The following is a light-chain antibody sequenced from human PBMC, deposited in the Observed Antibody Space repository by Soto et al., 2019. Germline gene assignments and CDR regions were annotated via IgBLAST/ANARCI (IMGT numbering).Light chain of an antibody. J-gene: IGLJ1*01. CDR2: EVS. Sequence: QSGSTQRGDGSECPEQSITISCTESRSDGGGYNYFSWYQQHPGKAPKLMIYEVSNRPSGGSNLFSGYKSGNTASLTISGLQTEDEADYYCNSYTSTSTLYVFGTGTKVTVL. CDR3: NSYTSTSTLYV. CDR1: RSDGGGYNY. V-gene: IGLV2-14*01.